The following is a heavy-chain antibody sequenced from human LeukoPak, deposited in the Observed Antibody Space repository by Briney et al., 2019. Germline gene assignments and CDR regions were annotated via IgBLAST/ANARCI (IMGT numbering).Heavy chain of an antibody. J-gene: IGHJ4*02. D-gene: IGHD1-20*01. CDR3: AKDPPEDNWNDY. Sequence: PGGSLRLSCAASGFTFNNYGMTWFRQVPGKGLERVSTINDRGKNTHYPDSVKGRFTISRDNSKNTLYLQMNSLRAEDTAVYYCAKDPPEDNWNDYWGQGTLVTVSS. CDR2: INDRGKNT. CDR1: GFTFNNYG. V-gene: IGHV3-23*01.